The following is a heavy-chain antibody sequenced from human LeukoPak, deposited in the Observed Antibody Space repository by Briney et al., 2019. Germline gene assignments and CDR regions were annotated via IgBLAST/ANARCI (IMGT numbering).Heavy chain of an antibody. CDR3: TKASWVSSTDAVR. V-gene: IGHV3-23*01. D-gene: IGHD3-16*01. CDR1: GLSFSSFV. CDR2: IRGNGEI. J-gene: IGHJ4*02. Sequence: GGSLRLSCAASGLSFSSFVMSWVRQGPARGLEWVSSIRGNGEISYADSVKGGFTLSTNSYRNTVYFLLNNLRVDDTAIYCCTKASWVSSTDAVRWGQGTLVTVSS.